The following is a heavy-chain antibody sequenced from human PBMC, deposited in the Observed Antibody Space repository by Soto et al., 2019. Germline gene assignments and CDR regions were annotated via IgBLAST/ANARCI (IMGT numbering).Heavy chain of an antibody. V-gene: IGHV3-15*07. Sequence: PGGSLRLSCAASGFSFTDNWMHWVRKATGKGLEWVGRIKSRADGETTDYAAPVKGRFTISRDDSRDTFYLEMNSLKSEDTAMYYCTHLLSLAHPYSYLWGQGTQVTVSS. J-gene: IGHJ4*02. CDR2: IKSRADGETT. CDR1: GFSFTDNW. CDR3: THLLSLAHPYSYL. D-gene: IGHD2-21*01.